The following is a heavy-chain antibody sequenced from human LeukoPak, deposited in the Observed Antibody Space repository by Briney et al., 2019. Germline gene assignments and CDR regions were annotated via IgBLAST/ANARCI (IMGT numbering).Heavy chain of an antibody. D-gene: IGHD6-13*01. CDR2: IYYSGST. V-gene: IGHV4-59*08. J-gene: IGHJ6*02. Sequence: SETLSLTCTVSGDSISSSYWSWIRQPPGKGLEWIGHIYYSGSTNYNPSLKSRVTISVTKNQSSLKLSSVTAADTAVYFCARSAAGLSYGMDVWGQGTTVTVSS. CDR1: GDSISSSY. CDR3: ARSAAGLSYGMDV.